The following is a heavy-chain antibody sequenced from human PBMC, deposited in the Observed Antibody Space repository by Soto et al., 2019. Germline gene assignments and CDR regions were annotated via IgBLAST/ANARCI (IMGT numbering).Heavy chain of an antibody. J-gene: IGHJ4*02. D-gene: IGHD3-3*01. V-gene: IGHV4-4*02. CDR1: GGSLSSGDW. CDR3: ARGGDYTPGFDC. Sequence: QLQLQESGPGLVEPSGTLSLACGVSGGSLSSGDWWSWVRQPPGKGLEWIGEISLGGTTSYNPSLKSRVSMSLDTSKNHFSLKVSSVIAADTAVYYWARGGDYTPGFDCWGQGTLVTVSS. CDR2: ISLGGTT.